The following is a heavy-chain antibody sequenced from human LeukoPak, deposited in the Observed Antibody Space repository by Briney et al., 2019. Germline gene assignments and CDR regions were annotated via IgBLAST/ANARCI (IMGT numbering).Heavy chain of an antibody. CDR3: ARADFWSGYAIDY. J-gene: IGHJ4*02. CDR2: MNPNSGNT. CDR1: GYTFTSYG. Sequence: GASVKVSCKASGYTFTSYGINWVRQATGQGLEWMGWMNPNSGNTGYAQKFQGRVTMTRNTSISTAYMELSSLRSEDTAVYYCARADFWSGYAIDYWGQGTLVTVSS. D-gene: IGHD3-3*01. V-gene: IGHV1-8*01.